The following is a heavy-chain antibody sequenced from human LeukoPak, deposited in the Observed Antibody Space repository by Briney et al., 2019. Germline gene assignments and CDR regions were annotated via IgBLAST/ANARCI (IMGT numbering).Heavy chain of an antibody. CDR1: GGSISSYY. J-gene: IGHJ5*02. D-gene: IGHD3-10*01. Sequence: PSETLSLTCTVSGGSISSYYWSWIRQPPGKGLEWIGYIYYSGSTNYNPSLKSRVTISVDTSKNQFSLKLSSVTAADTAVYYCARVPIEITMVRGVFPGGFDPWGQGTLVTVSS. V-gene: IGHV4-59*01. CDR3: ARVPIEITMVRGVFPGGFDP. CDR2: IYYSGST.